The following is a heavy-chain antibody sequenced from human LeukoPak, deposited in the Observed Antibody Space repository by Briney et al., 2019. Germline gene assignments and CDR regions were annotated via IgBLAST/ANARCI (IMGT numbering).Heavy chain of an antibody. CDR3: ARSRSSMLVAEC. CDR2: IYYSGST. Sequence: SETLSLTCTVSGGSISRYYWSWIRQPPGKGLEWMGYIYYSGSTNYNPSRKSRVTISVDTSTNQFSMKLSSVTAADTAVYYCARSRSSMLVAECWGQGTLVTVSS. J-gene: IGHJ4*02. V-gene: IGHV4-59*01. CDR1: GGSISRYY. D-gene: IGHD3-22*01.